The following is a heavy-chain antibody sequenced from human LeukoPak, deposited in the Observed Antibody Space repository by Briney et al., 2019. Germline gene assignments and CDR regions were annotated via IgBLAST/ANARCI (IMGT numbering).Heavy chain of an antibody. V-gene: IGHV3-23*01. D-gene: IGHD2/OR15-2a*01. CDR3: AKDSRSRNGIYDPFDI. CDR1: GFTFSAFA. Sequence: PGGSLRLSCAASGFTFSAFAMSWVRQVPGKGLEWVSVIGGTGETHSTDSVKGRFTISRDNSKNTLSLQMNSLRPEDTAVYYCAKDSRSRNGIYDPFDIWGQATMLTVSS. CDR2: IGGTGET. J-gene: IGHJ3*02.